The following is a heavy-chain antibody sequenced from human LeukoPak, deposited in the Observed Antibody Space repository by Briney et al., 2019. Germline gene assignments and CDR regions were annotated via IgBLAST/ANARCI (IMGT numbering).Heavy chain of an antibody. CDR1: GYTFTGYY. V-gene: IGHV1-2*02. CDR3: ARDLNSYCSGGSCYSEGGLFDY. CDR2: INPNSGGT. D-gene: IGHD2-15*01. Sequence: GASVKVSCKASGYTFTGYYMHWVRQAPGQGLEWMGWINPNSGGTNYAQKFQGRVTMTRDTSISTAYMELSRLRSDDTAVYYCARDLNSYCSGGSCYSEGGLFDYWGQGTLVTVSS. J-gene: IGHJ4*02.